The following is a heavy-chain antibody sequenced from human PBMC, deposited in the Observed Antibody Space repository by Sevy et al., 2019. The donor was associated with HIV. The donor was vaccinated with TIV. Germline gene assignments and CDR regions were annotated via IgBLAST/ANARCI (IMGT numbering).Heavy chain of an antibody. CDR3: ARSRGGSYFTYYFDY. J-gene: IGHJ4*02. V-gene: IGHV3-7*01. D-gene: IGHD1-26*01. Sequence: GGSLRLSCEASGFTFSNYAMHWVRQAPGKGLEWVASIKQDGSEKYYVDSVKGRFTISRDNAKNSLYLQMNSLRAEDTVVYYCARSRGGSYFTYYFDYWGQGTLVTVSS. CDR2: IKQDGSEK. CDR1: GFTFSNYA.